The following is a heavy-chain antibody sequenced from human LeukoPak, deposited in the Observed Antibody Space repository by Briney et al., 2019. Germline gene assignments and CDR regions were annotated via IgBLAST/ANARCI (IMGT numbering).Heavy chain of an antibody. CDR2: IRGSGGST. CDR1: GFTFSSYA. J-gene: IGHJ4*02. CDR3: AKPYSYGFDY. D-gene: IGHD5-18*01. Sequence: PGGSLRLSCAASGFTFSSYAMSWVRQAPGKGLEWVSAIRGSGGSTDYADSVKGRFTISRDNSKNTLYLQMNSLRAEDTAVYYCAKPYSYGFDYWGQGTLVTVSS. V-gene: IGHV3-23*01.